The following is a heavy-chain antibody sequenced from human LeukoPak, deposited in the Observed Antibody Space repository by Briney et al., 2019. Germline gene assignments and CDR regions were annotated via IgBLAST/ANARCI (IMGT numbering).Heavy chain of an antibody. CDR2: IYYSGST. CDR1: GGSISSSSYS. CDR3: ARQGGYSSGWYNDY. D-gene: IGHD6-19*01. Sequence: PSETLSLTCTVSGGSISSSSYSWGWIRQPPGKGLEWIGSIYYSGSTYYNPSLKSRVTISVDTSKNQFSLKLSSVTAADTAVYYCARQGGYSSGWYNDYWGQGTLVTVSS. V-gene: IGHV4-39*01. J-gene: IGHJ4*02.